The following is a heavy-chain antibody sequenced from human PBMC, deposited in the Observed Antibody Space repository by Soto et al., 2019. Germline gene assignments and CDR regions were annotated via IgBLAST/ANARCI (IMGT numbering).Heavy chain of an antibody. V-gene: IGHV1-18*01. J-gene: IGHJ4*02. CDR1: CYTFSSYG. CDR3: ARDEDSSGWLYFDY. D-gene: IGHD6-19*01. Sequence: GAPVKVSCKASCYTFSSYGISWVRQAPGQGLEWMGWISAYNGNTNYAQKLQGRVTMTTDTSTSTAYMELRSLRSDDTAVYYCARDEDSSGWLYFDYWGQGTLVTVSS. CDR2: ISAYNGNT.